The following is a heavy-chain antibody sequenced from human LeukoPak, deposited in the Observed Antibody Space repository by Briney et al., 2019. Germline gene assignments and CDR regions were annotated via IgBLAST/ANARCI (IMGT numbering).Heavy chain of an antibody. CDR3: AGLSMRSSGYYNFDAFDI. V-gene: IGHV4-39*01. CDR2: IYYSGST. CDR1: GGSISSSSYY. Sequence: PSETLSLTCTVSGGSISSSSYYWGWIRQPPGKGLEWIGSIYYSGSTYYNPSLKSRVTISVDTSKNQFSLKLSSVTAADTAVYYCAGLSMRSSGYYNFDAFDIWGQGTMVTVSS. J-gene: IGHJ3*02. D-gene: IGHD3-22*01.